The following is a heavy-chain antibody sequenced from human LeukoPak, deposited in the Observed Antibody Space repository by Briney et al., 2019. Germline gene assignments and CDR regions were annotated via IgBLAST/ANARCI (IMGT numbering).Heavy chain of an antibody. Sequence: GGSLRLSCAASGFTFSNYGMDWVRQAPGKGLEWVSYISASSSSIYYADSVKGRFTISRDNAKNSLFLHMNSLRAEDTAVYYCARGGAARPDYWGQGSLVTVSS. D-gene: IGHD6-6*01. V-gene: IGHV3-48*04. CDR3: ARGGAARPDY. CDR2: ISASSSSI. CDR1: GFTFSNYG. J-gene: IGHJ4*02.